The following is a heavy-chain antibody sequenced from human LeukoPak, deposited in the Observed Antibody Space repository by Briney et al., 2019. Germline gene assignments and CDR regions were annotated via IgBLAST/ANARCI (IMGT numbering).Heavy chain of an antibody. CDR1: GYTFTGYG. CDR2: ISTYNGNT. J-gene: IGHJ4*02. CDR3: ARDRMDTGTYFDY. V-gene: IGHV1-18*01. Sequence: ASVKVSCKASGYTFTGYGITWVRQAPGQGLEWMGWISTYNGNTNYAQKLQGRVTMTTDTSTTTAYMELRSLRSDDTAMYYCARDRMDTGTYFDYWGQGTPVTVSS. D-gene: IGHD3-10*01.